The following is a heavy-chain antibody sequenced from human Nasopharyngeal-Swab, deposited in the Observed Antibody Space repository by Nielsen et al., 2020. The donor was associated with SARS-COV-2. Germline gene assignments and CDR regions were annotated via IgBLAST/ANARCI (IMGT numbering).Heavy chain of an antibody. CDR2: IKQSGSGQ. Sequence: GGSLRLSCAASGFTFSSYWMSWVRQAPGKGLEWVAHIKQSGSGQYYVDSVKGRFTISRDNAKNSLSLQMNSLRAEDTAVYYCARYCSTTSCPRGFDYWGQGTLVTVS. CDR1: GFTFSSYW. V-gene: IGHV3-7*01. J-gene: IGHJ4*02. CDR3: ARYCSTTSCPRGFDY. D-gene: IGHD2-2*01.